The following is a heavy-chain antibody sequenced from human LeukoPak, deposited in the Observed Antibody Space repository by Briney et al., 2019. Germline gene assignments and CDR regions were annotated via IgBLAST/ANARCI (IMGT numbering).Heavy chain of an antibody. J-gene: IGHJ3*02. Sequence: ASVKVSCKASGYTFTSYGITWVRQAPGQGLEWMGWINPNSGGTNYAQKFQGRVTMTRDTSISTAYMELSRLRSDDTAVYYCARGTYSSSWYDAFDIWGQGTMVTVSS. V-gene: IGHV1-2*02. CDR3: ARGTYSSSWYDAFDI. D-gene: IGHD6-13*01. CDR2: INPNSGGT. CDR1: GYTFTSYG.